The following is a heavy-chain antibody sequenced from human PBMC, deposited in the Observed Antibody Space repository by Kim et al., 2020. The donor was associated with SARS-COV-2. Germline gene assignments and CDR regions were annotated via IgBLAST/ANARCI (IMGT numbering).Heavy chain of an antibody. D-gene: IGHD3-3*01. CDR2: ISSSSSYI. V-gene: IGHV3-21*01. CDR3: AREFRSSDDFWGGYYVYYYYYGLYV. J-gene: IGHJ6*02. Sequence: GGSLRLSCAASGFTFSSYSMNWVRQAPGKGLEWVSSISSSSSYIYYAASVKGRFTISRDNAKNSLYLQMNSLRAEDTAVYYCAREFRSSDDFWGGYYVYYYYYGLYVWGQGTTVTVSS. CDR1: GFTFSSYS.